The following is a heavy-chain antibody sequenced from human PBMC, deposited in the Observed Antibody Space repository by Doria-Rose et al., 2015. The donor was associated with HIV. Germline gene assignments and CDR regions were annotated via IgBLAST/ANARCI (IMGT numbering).Heavy chain of an antibody. D-gene: IGHD6-13*01. Sequence: QITLKESGPVLVKPTETLTLTCTVSGVSLSSPGMGVSWIRQPPGKALEWLANNFSDDERSYKTSLKSRLTISRGTSKSQVVLTMTDMDPVDIATYYCARIKSSRWYHKYYFDFWGQGTLVIVSA. CDR2: NFSDDER. CDR1: GVSLSSPGMG. V-gene: IGHV2-26*01. J-gene: IGHJ4*02. CDR3: ARIKSSRWYHKYYFDF.